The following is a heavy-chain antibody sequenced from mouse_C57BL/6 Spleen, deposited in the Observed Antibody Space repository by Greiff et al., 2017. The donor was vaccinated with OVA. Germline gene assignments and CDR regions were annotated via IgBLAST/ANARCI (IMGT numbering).Heavy chain of an antibody. D-gene: IGHD3-2*02. CDR3: ARSTAQATGAMDY. CDR2: IYPGGGYT. J-gene: IGHJ4*01. CDR1: GYTFTNYW. V-gene: IGHV1-63*01. Sequence: VQLQQSGAELVRPGTSVKMSCKASGYTFTNYWIGWAKQRPGHGLEWIGDIYPGGGYTNYNEKFKGKATLTADKSSSTAYMQFSSLTSEDSAIYYCARSTAQATGAMDYWGQGTSVTVSS.